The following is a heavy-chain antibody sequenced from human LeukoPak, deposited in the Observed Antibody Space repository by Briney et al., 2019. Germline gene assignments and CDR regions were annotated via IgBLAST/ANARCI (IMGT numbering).Heavy chain of an antibody. D-gene: IGHD6-13*01. CDR3: AKAASSSWPSYYYGMDV. Sequence: GGSLRLSCAPSGFIFSSYSMSWVRQAPGMGLEWVSVITGSGGNTYYADSVKGRFTISKDNSKNTVYLQMSSLRVDDTAVYYCAKAASSSWPSYYYGMDVWGQGTTVTVSS. V-gene: IGHV3-23*01. CDR1: GFIFSSYS. J-gene: IGHJ6*02. CDR2: ITGSGGNT.